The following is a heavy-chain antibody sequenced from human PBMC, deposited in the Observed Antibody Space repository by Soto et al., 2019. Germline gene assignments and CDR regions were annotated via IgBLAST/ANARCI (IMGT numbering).Heavy chain of an antibody. V-gene: IGHV4-4*02. CDR1: GGSINNGYL. J-gene: IGHJ6*02. D-gene: IGHD6-19*01. CDR2: KHHSGST. CDR3: AYSSGWWRLDV. Sequence: QVHLQESGPGLVKPSGTLSLTCGVYGGSINNGYLWTWVRQPPGKGLEWIGEKHHSGSTNYNLSLKIRVSISLDKSKNQFSLILSSVTAADTAVYYCAYSSGWWRLDVWGQGTTVTVSS.